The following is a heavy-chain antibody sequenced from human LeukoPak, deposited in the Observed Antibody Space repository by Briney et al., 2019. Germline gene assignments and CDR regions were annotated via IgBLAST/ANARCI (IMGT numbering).Heavy chain of an antibody. J-gene: IGHJ4*02. CDR2: IKQDGSEK. V-gene: IGHV3-7*01. CDR3: ARDGAEWELPTYYFDY. CDR1: GFTFSSYW. D-gene: IGHD1-26*01. Sequence: PGGSLRLSCAASGFTFSSYWMSWVRQAPGKGLEWVANIKQDGSEKYYVDSVKGRFTISRDNAKNSLYLQMNSLRAEDTAVYYCARDGAEWELPTYYFDYWGLGTLVTVSS.